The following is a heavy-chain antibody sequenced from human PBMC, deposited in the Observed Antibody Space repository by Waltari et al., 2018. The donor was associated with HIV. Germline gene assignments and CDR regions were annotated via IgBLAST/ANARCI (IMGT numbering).Heavy chain of an antibody. CDR2: INSDESST. D-gene: IGHD2-2*01. CDR3: ARHLPANDY. CDR1: GFTFRRYW. Sequence: EVQLVESGGGLVEPGGSLRLSCVAPGFTFRRYWMHWVRQAPGKGLMWVSRINSDESSTTYADSVKGRFTISRDNAKNTLYLQMNSLRAEDTAVYYCARHLPANDYWGQGTLVTVYS. J-gene: IGHJ4*02. V-gene: IGHV3-74*01.